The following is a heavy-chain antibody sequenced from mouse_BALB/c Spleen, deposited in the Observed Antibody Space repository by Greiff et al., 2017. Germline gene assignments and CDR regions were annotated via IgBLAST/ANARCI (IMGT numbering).Heavy chain of an antibody. Sequence: VKLKESGAELVRPGASVKISCKGSGYTFTDYVMHWVKQRHAEGLEWIGDISTYNGDASYNEKFKGKATMTVDKSSSTAYMELASLTSEDSAIYYYARSPGPWFAYWGQGTLVTVSA. D-gene: IGHD4-1*01. J-gene: IGHJ3*01. V-gene: IGHV1S137*01. CDR2: ISTYNGDA. CDR3: ARSPGPWFAY. CDR1: GYTFTDYV.